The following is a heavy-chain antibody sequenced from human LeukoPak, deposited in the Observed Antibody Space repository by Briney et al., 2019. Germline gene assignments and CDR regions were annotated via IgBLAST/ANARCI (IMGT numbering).Heavy chain of an antibody. Sequence: QPGGSPRLSCAASGFTFSSYGMHWVRQAPGKGLEWVAVISYDGSNKYYADSVKGRFTISRDNSKNTLYLQMNSLRAEDTAVYYCAKGTIAAAATDAFDIWGQGTMVTVSS. J-gene: IGHJ3*02. V-gene: IGHV3-30*18. CDR1: GFTFSSYG. CDR2: ISYDGSNK. CDR3: AKGTIAAAATDAFDI. D-gene: IGHD6-13*01.